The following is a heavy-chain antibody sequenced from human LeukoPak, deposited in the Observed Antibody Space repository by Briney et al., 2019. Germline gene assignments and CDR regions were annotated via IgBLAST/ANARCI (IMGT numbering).Heavy chain of an antibody. CDR2: LSSNGGST. CDR1: GFTFSSYA. CDR3: ARVSVAGITLYYYMDV. J-gene: IGHJ6*03. V-gene: IGHV3-64*01. Sequence: PGGSLRLSCAASGFTFSSYAMHWVRQAPGKGLEYVSALSSNGGSTYYANSVKGRFTIYRDNSKNTLHVQMGSLRAEDMAVYYCARVSVAGITLYYYMDVWGKGTTVTVSS. D-gene: IGHD6-19*01.